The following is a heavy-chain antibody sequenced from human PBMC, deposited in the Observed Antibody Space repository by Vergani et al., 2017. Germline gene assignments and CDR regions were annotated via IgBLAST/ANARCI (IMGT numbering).Heavy chain of an antibody. V-gene: IGHV4-61*02. CDR1: GESIRSGSYY. D-gene: IGHD2-15*01. CDR2: IHTGGNT. CDR3: ARSRPCCTSGSCPAI. J-gene: IGHJ4*02. Sequence: QVKLQESGPGLLKPSQTLSLTCTVSGESIRSGSYYWSWIRQPAGKGPEWIGHIHTGGNTDHNPSFKSRVSLSVDTSKSQFSLKLNSVTVADTAVYYCARSRPCCTSGSCPAIWGQGTLVTVSS.